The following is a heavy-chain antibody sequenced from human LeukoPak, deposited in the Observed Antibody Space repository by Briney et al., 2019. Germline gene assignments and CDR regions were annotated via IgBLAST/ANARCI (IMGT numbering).Heavy chain of an antibody. CDR1: GFSLRTRGMR. V-gene: IGHV2-70*04. J-gene: IGHJ4*02. CDR3: ARMASQGYFDY. CDR2: IDWDEDK. Sequence: SGPTLVNPTQTLTLTCIFSGFSLRTRGMRASWIRQPPGKALEWLSRIDWDEDKFYSTSLKTRLTISKDTSKIQVVLTMTNMDPVDTATYYCARMASQGYFDYWGQGTLVTVSS.